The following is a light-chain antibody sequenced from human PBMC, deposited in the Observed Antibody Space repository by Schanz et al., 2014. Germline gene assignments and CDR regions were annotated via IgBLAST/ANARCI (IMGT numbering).Light chain of an antibody. J-gene: IGLJ2*01. V-gene: IGLV2-14*03. CDR3: SAYTSSSTLV. CDR2: DVN. Sequence: QSVLTQPRSVSGSPGQSVTISCTGASHDVQNYNYVSWYQQHPGKAPKLMIYDVNNRPSGVSNRFSGSKSGNTASLTISGLQAEDEADYYCSAYTSSSTLVFGGGTKLTVL. CDR1: SHDVQNYNY.